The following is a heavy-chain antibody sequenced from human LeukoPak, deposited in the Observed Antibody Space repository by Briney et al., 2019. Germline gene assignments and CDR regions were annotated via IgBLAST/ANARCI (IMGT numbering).Heavy chain of an antibody. CDR2: IRGGGGSA. J-gene: IGHJ3*02. CDR1: GFTFSAYA. D-gene: IGHD4-17*01. CDR3: ARDPNGDYIGAFDM. V-gene: IGHV3-23*01. Sequence: GGSLRLSCTASGFTFSAYAMMWVRQAPGKGPEWVPAIRGGGGSAFYADSVKGRFTISRDNSKYTLFLQVNSLRAEDTAVYYCARDPNGDYIGAFDMWGLGTMVTVSS.